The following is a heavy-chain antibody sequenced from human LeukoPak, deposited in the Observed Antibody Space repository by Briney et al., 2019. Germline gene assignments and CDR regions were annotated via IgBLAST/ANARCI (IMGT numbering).Heavy chain of an antibody. CDR3: ARGNLTRYCSGGSHFDY. Sequence: PGGSLRLSCAASGFTFSSYGMHWVRQAPGKGLEWVAFIRYDGSNKYYADSVKGRFTISRDNSKNTLYLQMNSLRAEDTAVYYCARGNLTRYCSGGSHFDYWGQGTLVTVSS. CDR1: GFTFSSYG. CDR2: IRYDGSNK. J-gene: IGHJ4*02. V-gene: IGHV3-30*02. D-gene: IGHD2-15*01.